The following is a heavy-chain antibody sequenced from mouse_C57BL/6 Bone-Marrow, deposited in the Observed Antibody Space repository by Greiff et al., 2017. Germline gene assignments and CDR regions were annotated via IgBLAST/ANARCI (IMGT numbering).Heavy chain of an antibody. D-gene: IGHD1-1*01. CDR1: GFNIKDDY. Sequence: VQLKQSGAELVRPGASVKLSCTASGFNIKDDYMHWVKQRPEQGLEWIGWIDPETGDTEYASKFQGKATITADTSSNTAYLQLSSLTSEDTAVYYCTTRVLPNYFDYWGQGTTLTVSS. J-gene: IGHJ2*01. CDR2: IDPETGDT. CDR3: TTRVLPNYFDY. V-gene: IGHV14-4*01.